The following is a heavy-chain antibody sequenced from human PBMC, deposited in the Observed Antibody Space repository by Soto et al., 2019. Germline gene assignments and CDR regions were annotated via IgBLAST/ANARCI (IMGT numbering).Heavy chain of an antibody. CDR2: ISYSGST. V-gene: IGHV4-30-4*01. Sequence: PSQTLSLTCTVSGRSISTGDYYSSCIPPPPGKGLERISIISYSGSTDCNPSLQSRVAMSVDRSKNQFSLKLSSVTAADSAVYYCAGVRGPYCGGECYPPTPNWFDPWGQGTLVTVS. CDR3: AGVRGPYCGGECYPPTPNWFDP. CDR1: GRSISTGDYY. J-gene: IGHJ5*02. D-gene: IGHD2-21*01.